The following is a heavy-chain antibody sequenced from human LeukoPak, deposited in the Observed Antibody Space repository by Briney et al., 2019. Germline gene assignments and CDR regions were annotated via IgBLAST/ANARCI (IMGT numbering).Heavy chain of an antibody. J-gene: IGHJ4*01. CDR3: ARDGTAAGLYFDL. V-gene: IGHV3-7*01. CDR1: SYSVRSAYY. CDR2: IRQDGGEK. D-gene: IGHD6-13*01. Sequence: ETLSLTCIVSSYSVRSAYYWGWIRQPPGKGLEWVASIRQDGGEKSYVDSVKGRFIISRDNTKNSLYLQINSLRAEDTAMYYCARDGTAAGLYFDLWGQGTLVTVSS.